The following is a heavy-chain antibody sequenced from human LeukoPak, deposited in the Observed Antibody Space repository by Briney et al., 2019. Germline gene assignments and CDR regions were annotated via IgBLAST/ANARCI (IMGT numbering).Heavy chain of an antibody. CDR1: GFTFSSYA. Sequence: GGSLRLSCAASGFTFSSYAMHWVRQAPGKGLEWVAVISYDGSNKYYADSVKGRFTISRDNSKNTLYLQMNSLRAEDTAVYYCARDPSAQWLAILDYWGQGTLVTVSS. V-gene: IGHV3-30-3*01. D-gene: IGHD6-19*01. CDR3: ARDPSAQWLAILDY. CDR2: ISYDGSNK. J-gene: IGHJ4*02.